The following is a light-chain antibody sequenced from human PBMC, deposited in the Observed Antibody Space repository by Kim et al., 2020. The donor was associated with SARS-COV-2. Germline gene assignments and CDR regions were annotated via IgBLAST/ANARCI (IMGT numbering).Light chain of an antibody. CDR2: DAS. Sequence: SLSPGERATLSCRASQSVNTFLAWYQQKPGQAPRLLIYDASNRATGIPARFSGSGSGTDFTLTISSLEPEDFAVYYCQQRSSWPTFGGGTKVDIK. CDR3: QQRSSWPT. J-gene: IGKJ4*01. CDR1: QSVNTF. V-gene: IGKV3-11*01.